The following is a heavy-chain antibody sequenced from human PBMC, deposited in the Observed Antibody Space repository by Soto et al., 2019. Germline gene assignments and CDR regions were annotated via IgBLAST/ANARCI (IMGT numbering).Heavy chain of an antibody. D-gene: IGHD2-2*01. CDR3: ARYIPGVRYYGMDV. CDR1: GFTLSRYA. CDR2: IGESGTPT. Sequence: PGGSLRHSCAASGFTLSRYAKMGVRQATGKGNERVSLIGESGTPTYYADSVKGRFTLSRDNSGNTLFLEMYSLRAEDTAVYYCARYIPGVRYYGMDVWGQGT. V-gene: IGHV3-23*01. J-gene: IGHJ6*02.